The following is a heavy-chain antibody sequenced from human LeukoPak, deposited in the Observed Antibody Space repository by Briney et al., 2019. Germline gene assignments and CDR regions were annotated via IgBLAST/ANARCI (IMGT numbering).Heavy chain of an antibody. Sequence: SETLSLTCAVSGGSISSGDYSWSWIRQPPGKGLEWIGYIYYTGITYYNPSLKSRATISVDTSKNQFSLKLSSVTAADTAVYYCARATRHYYGSGSYASNWFDPWGQGTLVTVSS. D-gene: IGHD3-10*01. CDR1: GGSISSGDYS. J-gene: IGHJ5*02. V-gene: IGHV4-30-4*07. CDR2: IYYTGIT. CDR3: ARATRHYYGSGSYASNWFDP.